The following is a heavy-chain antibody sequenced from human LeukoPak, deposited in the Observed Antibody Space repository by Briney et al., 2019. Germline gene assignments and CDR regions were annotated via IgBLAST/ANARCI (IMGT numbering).Heavy chain of an antibody. CDR1: GYTFTSYG. CDR2: ISAYNGNT. Sequence: ASVKVSCKASGYTFTSYGISWVRQAPGQGLEWMGWISAYNGNTNYAQKLQGRVTMTTDTSTSTAYMELSSLRSEDTAVYHCAKDSGKSAAMAVSRAPQDYWGQGTLVTISS. D-gene: IGHD5-18*01. V-gene: IGHV1-18*01. CDR3: AKDSGKSAAMAVSRAPQDY. J-gene: IGHJ4*02.